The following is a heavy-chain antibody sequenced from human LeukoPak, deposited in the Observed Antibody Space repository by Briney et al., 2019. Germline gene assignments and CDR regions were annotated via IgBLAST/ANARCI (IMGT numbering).Heavy chain of an antibody. J-gene: IGHJ6*02. CDR1: GGSFSSGSYY. D-gene: IGHD6-6*01. CDR2: IYYSGST. V-gene: IGHV4-61*01. CDR3: ARDHPRWGQLVYYYGMDV. Sequence: PSETLSLTCTVSGGSFSSGSYYWSWIRQPPGKGLEWIGYIYYSGSTNYNPSLKSRVTISVDTSKNQFSLKLSSVTAADTAVYYCARDHPRWGQLVYYYGMDVWGQGTTVTVSS.